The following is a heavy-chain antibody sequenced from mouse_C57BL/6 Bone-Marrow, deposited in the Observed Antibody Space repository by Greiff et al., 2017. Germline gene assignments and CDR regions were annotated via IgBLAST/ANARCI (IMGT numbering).Heavy chain of an antibody. CDR2: IDPSNSYT. Sequence: QVQLQQPGAELVRPGTSVKLSCKASGYTFTSYWMTWVKQRPGQGLEWIGVIDPSNSYTNYNQKFKGKATLTVDTSSSTAYMQLSCLPSGDSAVYYCARAGVSYGSSVGWFAYWGQGTLVTVSS. CDR3: ARAGVSYGSSVGWFAY. D-gene: IGHD1-1*01. J-gene: IGHJ3*01. V-gene: IGHV1-59*01. CDR1: GYTFTSYW.